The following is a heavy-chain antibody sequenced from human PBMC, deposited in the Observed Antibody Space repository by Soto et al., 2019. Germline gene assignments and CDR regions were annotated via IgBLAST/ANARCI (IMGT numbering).Heavy chain of an antibody. V-gene: IGHV1-18*01. CDR1: GYTFTSYG. CDR2: ISANNGNT. J-gene: IGHJ4*02. D-gene: IGHD3-22*01. CDR3: ARGVLVVVPPVDY. Sequence: ASVKVSCKASGYTFTSYGINWVRQAPGQGLEWMGWISANNGNTKYAQKLQGRVTITTDTSTSTAYMELRSLRSDDTAVYYCARGVLVVVPPVDYWGQGTLVTVSS.